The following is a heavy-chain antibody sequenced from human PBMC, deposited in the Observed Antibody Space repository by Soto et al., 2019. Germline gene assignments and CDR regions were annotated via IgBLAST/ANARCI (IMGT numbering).Heavy chain of an antibody. Sequence: EVQLLESGGGLVQPGGSLRLSCAASGFTFSNYAVTWVRQAPGKGLEWVSTISGSGGSTYYADSVKGRFTISRDNSKTTLYLQMNSLRAEGTAVYYCAKDQGSSWYEIDYWGQGTLVTVSS. J-gene: IGHJ4*02. D-gene: IGHD6-13*01. CDR2: ISGSGGST. CDR1: GFTFSNYA. CDR3: AKDQGSSWYEIDY. V-gene: IGHV3-23*01.